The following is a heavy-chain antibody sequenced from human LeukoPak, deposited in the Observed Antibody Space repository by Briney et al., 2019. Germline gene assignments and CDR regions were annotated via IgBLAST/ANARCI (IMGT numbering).Heavy chain of an antibody. J-gene: IGHJ6*03. D-gene: IGHD3-3*01. CDR3: ARGQYDPYYYYYYMDV. Sequence: PSETLSLTCTVYGGSFSGYYWSWIRQPPGKGLEWIGEINHSGSTNYNPSLKSRVTISVDTSKNQFSLKLSSVTAADTAVYYCARGQYDPYYYYYYMDVWGKGTTVTVSS. V-gene: IGHV4-34*01. CDR1: GGSFSGYY. CDR2: INHSGST.